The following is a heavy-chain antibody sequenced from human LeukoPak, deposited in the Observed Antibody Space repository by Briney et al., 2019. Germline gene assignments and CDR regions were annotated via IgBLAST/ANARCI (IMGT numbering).Heavy chain of an antibody. Sequence: GGALRLSCAPSRFTFISYLMHWVRQAPGEGLVWVSRINSDGSSTIYADSVKGRFTISRDIAKNTLYLQMSSLRAEATAVYYCARAKATVSTNWFDPWGQGTLVTVSS. V-gene: IGHV3-74*01. J-gene: IGHJ5*02. CDR2: INSDGSST. D-gene: IGHD4-11*01. CDR3: ARAKATVSTNWFDP. CDR1: RFTFISYL.